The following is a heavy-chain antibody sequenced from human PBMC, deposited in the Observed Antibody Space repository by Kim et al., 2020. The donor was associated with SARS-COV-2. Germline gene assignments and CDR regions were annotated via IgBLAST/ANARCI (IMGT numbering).Heavy chain of an antibody. Sequence: YAQKFQGWVTMTRDTSISTAYMELSRLRSDDTAVYYCARGQIDSSGSRMDVWGQGTTVTVSS. V-gene: IGHV1-2*04. J-gene: IGHJ6*02. D-gene: IGHD3-22*01. CDR3: ARGQIDSSGSRMDV.